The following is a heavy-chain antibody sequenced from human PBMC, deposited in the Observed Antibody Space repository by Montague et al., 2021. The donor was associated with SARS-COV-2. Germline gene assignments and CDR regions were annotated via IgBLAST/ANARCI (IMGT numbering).Heavy chain of an antibody. J-gene: IGHJ5*02. CDR3: ARHRRAPYCSGGSCYSPPGWFDP. D-gene: IGHD2-15*01. CDR2: SYTVGSP. CDR1: GGSISSYY. Sequence: SETLSLTCTVSGGSISSYYWSWIRQPPGKGLGWMGKSYTVGSPNKNPSLKIQVTISEKTSKNQFSLRLSSVTAADTAVYYCARHRRAPYCSGGSCYSPPGWFDPWGQGTLVTVSS. V-gene: IGHV4-4*09.